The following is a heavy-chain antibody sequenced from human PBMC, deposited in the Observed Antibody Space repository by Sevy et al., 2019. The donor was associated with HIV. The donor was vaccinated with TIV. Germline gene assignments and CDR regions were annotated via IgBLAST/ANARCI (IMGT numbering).Heavy chain of an antibody. Sequence: SETLSLTCTVSGGSISSYYWSWIRQPPGKGLEWIGYIYYSGSTNYNPSLKSRVTISVDTSKNQFSLKLSSVTAADTAVYYCARGGGRGGNWFDPWGQGTLVTVSS. CDR2: IYYSGST. J-gene: IGHJ5*02. V-gene: IGHV4-59*12. CDR3: ARGGGRGGNWFDP. CDR1: GGSISSYY. D-gene: IGHD3-10*01.